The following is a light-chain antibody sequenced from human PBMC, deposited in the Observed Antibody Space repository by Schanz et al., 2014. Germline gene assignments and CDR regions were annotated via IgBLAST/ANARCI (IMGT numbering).Light chain of an antibody. CDR3: ETWDSNTRV. CDR2: VISDGSH. J-gene: IGLJ3*02. Sequence: QLVLTQSPSASASLGASVKLTCTLSSRHSTYAIAWHQQQPEKGPRYLMKVISDGSHTKGDGIPDRFSGSSSGADRYVTISNLQFEDEADYYCETWDSNTRVFGGGTKLTVL. V-gene: IGLV4-69*01. CDR1: SRHSTYA.